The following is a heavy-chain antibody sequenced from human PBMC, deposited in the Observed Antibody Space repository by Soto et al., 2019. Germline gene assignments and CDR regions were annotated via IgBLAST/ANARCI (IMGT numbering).Heavy chain of an antibody. V-gene: IGHV4-59*01. CDR1: GGSISSYY. CDR2: IYYSGST. Sequence: QVQLQESGPGLVKPSETLSLTCTVSGGSISSYYWSWIRQPPGKGLEWIGYIYYSGSTNYNPSLKSRVTLSVDTSKDQFSLKLSSVTAADTAVYYCTRLYSCSWYSIDYWGQGTLVTVSS. CDR3: TRLYSCSWYSIDY. J-gene: IGHJ4*02. D-gene: IGHD6-13*01.